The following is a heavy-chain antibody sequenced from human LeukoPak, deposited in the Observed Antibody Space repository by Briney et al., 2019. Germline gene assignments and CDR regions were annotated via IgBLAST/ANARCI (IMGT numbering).Heavy chain of an antibody. CDR2: ITHNSGGT. CDR3: VRKSATRRTSEFDY. D-gene: IGHD2-15*01. J-gene: IGHJ4*02. Sequence: GASVKVSCKASGYTFSDYYIHWVRQAPGQGLEWMGWITHNSGGTKYAQRFQGRVTMTRDTSISTAYMDLSSLGSDDTAVFYCVRKSATRRTSEFDYWGQGTPVTVSS. CDR1: GYTFSDYY. V-gene: IGHV1-2*02.